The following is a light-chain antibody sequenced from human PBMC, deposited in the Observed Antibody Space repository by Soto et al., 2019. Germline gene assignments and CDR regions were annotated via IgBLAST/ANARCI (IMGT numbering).Light chain of an antibody. Sequence: DIQMTQSPSSLSASVGDRVTITCRASQSINNCLNWYQQKPGKAPNLLIYAASSLHSGVPSSFSGSGSGTHFTLTISSLQPEDFATYYCQKGFNTPHTFGPGTKVDIK. CDR3: QKGFNTPHT. CDR1: QSINNC. V-gene: IGKV1-39*01. J-gene: IGKJ3*01. CDR2: AAS.